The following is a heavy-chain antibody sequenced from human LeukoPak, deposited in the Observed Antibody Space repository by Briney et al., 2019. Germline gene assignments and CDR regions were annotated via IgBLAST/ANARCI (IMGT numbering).Heavy chain of an antibody. D-gene: IGHD4-23*01. V-gene: IGHV3-53*01. CDR1: GFTVSSNY. Sequence: GGSLRLSCAVSGFTVSSNYMTWVRQAPGKGLEWVSVFYRGGDTYYADSVQGRFTISRDTSKNTVDLQMNSLRSEDAAVYYCATFSYAGNAGGSVGYWGQGTLVSVSS. J-gene: IGHJ4*02. CDR3: ATFSYAGNAGGSVGY. CDR2: FYRGGDT.